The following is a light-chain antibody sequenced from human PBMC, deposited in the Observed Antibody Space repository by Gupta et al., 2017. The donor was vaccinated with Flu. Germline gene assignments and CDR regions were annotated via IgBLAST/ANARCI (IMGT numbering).Light chain of an antibody. CDR3: CSYAGSYV. V-gene: IGLV2-11*01. J-gene: IGLJ1*01. Sequence: SALTQPRSVSGSPGQPVTISCTGTSSDVGGYHYVSWYQQHPGKARKLMIDDVSKRPSGVPDRCSGSKSGNTSSLTIAGLQAEDEADYYCCSYAGSYVFGTGTKVTVL. CDR2: DVS. CDR1: SSDVGGYHY.